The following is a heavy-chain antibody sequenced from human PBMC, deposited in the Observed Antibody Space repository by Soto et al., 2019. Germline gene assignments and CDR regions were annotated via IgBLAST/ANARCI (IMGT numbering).Heavy chain of an antibody. CDR1: GGSITSGGYY. CDR2: IYYGGIT. J-gene: IGHJ5*02. CDR3: ARGIWLRGIIGFNWFDP. V-gene: IGHV4-31*03. D-gene: IGHD3-10*01. Sequence: QVQLQESGPGLVKPSQTPSLTCSVSGGSITSGGYYWNWIRQHPGKGLEWIGYIYYGGITYYNPSLTSRITISGDTSQTQFSLKLSAATAADTAMYYCARGIWLRGIIGFNWFDPWGKGTLVTVSS.